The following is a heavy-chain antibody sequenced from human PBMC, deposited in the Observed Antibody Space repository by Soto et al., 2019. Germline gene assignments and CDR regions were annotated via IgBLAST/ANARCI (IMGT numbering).Heavy chain of an antibody. CDR2: INHSGST. J-gene: IGHJ4*02. CDR1: GGSFSGYY. D-gene: IGHD3-10*01. CDR3: ARVVATMVRGVSWLYYFDY. Sequence: SETLSLTCAVYGGSFSGYYWSWIRQPPGKGLEWIGEINHSGSTNHNPSLKSRVTISVDTSKNQFSLKLSSVTAADTAVYYCARVVATMVRGVSWLYYFDYWGQGTLVTVSS. V-gene: IGHV4-34*01.